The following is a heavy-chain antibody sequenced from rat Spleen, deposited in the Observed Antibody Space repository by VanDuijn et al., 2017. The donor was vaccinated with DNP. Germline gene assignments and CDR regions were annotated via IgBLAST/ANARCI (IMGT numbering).Heavy chain of an antibody. CDR2: ISASGGST. Sequence: EVQLVESGGGLVQPGGSMKPSCAASGFTFSSFPMAWVRQAPTKGLEWVATISASGGSTYYRDSVKGRFTISRNNAKSTLYLQLNSLRSEDTATYYCTREGGPGGDYFDYWGQGVMVTVSS. CDR3: TREGGPGGDYFDY. D-gene: IGHD1-11*01. J-gene: IGHJ2*01. CDR1: GFTFSSFP. V-gene: IGHV5-46*01.